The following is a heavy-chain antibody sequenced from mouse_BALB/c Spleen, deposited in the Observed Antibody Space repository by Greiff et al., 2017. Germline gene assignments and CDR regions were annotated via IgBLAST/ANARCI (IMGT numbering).Heavy chain of an antibody. Sequence: VQLQQSGAELVKPGASVKLSCTASGFNIKDTYMHWVKQRPEQGLEWIGRIDPANGNTKYDPKFQGKATITADTSSNTAYLQLSSLTSEDTAVYYCARGDYYGNYVPFAYWGQGTTLTVSS. CDR1: GFNIKDTY. V-gene: IGHV14-3*02. J-gene: IGHJ2*01. D-gene: IGHD2-1*01. CDR2: IDPANGNT. CDR3: ARGDYYGNYVPFAY.